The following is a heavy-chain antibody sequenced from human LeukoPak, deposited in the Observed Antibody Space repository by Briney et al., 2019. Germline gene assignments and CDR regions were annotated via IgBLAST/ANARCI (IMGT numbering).Heavy chain of an antibody. J-gene: IGHJ4*02. D-gene: IGHD2-15*01. CDR3: AKSGSSGGTCYSAVDY. V-gene: IGHV3-23*01. CDR1: GFTFSSYA. CDR2: ISGSGGST. Sequence: GGSLRLSCAASGFTFSSYAMSWVRQAPGKGLEWVSAISGSGGSTYYADSVKGRFTISRDNSKNTLYLQMNSLRAEDTAVYYCAKSGSSGGTCYSAVDYWGQGTLVTVSS.